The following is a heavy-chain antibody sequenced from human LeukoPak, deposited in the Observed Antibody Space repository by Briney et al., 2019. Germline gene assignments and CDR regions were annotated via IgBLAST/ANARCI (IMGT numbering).Heavy chain of an antibody. V-gene: IGHV4-34*01. D-gene: IGHD3-22*01. CDR2: INHSGST. J-gene: IGHJ4*02. CDR3: TRDYDSSGYSPPGY. Sequence: SETLSLTCAVYGGSFSGYYWSWIRQPPGKGLEWIGEINHSGSTNYNPSLKSRVTISVDTSKNQFSLQLSSVTAADTAVYYCTRDYDSSGYSPPGYWGQGTLVTVSS. CDR1: GGSFSGYY.